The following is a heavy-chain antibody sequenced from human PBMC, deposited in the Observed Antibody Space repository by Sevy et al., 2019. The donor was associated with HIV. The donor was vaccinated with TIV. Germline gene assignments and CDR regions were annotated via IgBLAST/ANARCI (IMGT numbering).Heavy chain of an antibody. J-gene: IGHJ4*02. V-gene: IGHV1-2*02. CDR1: GYTFTAYY. D-gene: IGHD5-18*01. Sequence: ASLKVSCKASGYTFTAYYIHWVRQAPGQGLEWMGWIRPNSGDTDYAEKFQDRVTMTRDTSISTAYMDLSRLRSDDTAIYYCVVRGYSYDFWGQGTLVTVSS. CDR3: VVRGYSYDF. CDR2: IRPNSGDT.